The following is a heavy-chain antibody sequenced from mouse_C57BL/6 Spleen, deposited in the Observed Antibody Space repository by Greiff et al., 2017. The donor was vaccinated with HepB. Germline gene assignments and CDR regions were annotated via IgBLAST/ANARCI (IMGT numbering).Heavy chain of an antibody. CDR3: SRTARIKY. Sequence: DVQLQESGPGLVKPSQSLSLTCTVTGYSITSGYGWNWIRQFPGNKLEWMGNISYSGSTNYNPSLKSRITNTRDTSKNQFFLQLNSVTTEDTATYYCSRTARIKYWGQGTTLTVSS. J-gene: IGHJ2*01. CDR1: GYSITSGYG. CDR2: ISYSGST. V-gene: IGHV3-2*02. D-gene: IGHD1-2*01.